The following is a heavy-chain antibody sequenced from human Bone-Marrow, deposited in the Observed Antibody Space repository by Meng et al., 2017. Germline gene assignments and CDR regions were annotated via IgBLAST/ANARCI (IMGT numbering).Heavy chain of an antibody. Sequence: EVGLVGSGGGLVKPGGSLRRSLAASGLTFSSSSMNWVRHAPGKGLQWVSSISSSSYIYYADSVKGRFTISRDNAKNSLYLQMNSLRAEDTAVYYCARLGRRGYDDYWGQGTLVTVSS. CDR3: ARLGRRGYDDY. CDR1: GLTFSSSS. V-gene: IGHV3-21*01. D-gene: IGHD5-12*01. CDR2: ISSSSYI. J-gene: IGHJ4*02.